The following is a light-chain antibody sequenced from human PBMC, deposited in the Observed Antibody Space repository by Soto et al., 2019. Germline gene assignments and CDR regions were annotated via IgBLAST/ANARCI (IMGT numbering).Light chain of an antibody. J-gene: IGKJ1*01. Sequence: DIPLTQSLSTLSASVGDGVTIXCRASQSIGDSLAWYQQKPGKAPYLLISDVSSLERGVPSRFSGSGSGTEFTLTISSMQPDDFATFYCQQYNGYSRTFGQGTKVDNK. CDR2: DVS. CDR3: QQYNGYSRT. CDR1: QSIGDS. V-gene: IGKV1-5*01.